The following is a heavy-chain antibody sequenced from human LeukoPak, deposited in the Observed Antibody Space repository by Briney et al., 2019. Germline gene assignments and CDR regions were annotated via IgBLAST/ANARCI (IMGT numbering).Heavy chain of an antibody. CDR1: GYSISSDYS. Sequence: PSETLSLTCTVSGYSISSDYSWGWIRQPPGKGLEWIGDMYHSGSTYYNASLKSQVSISIDTSKNQFSLRLTSVTAADTAVYFCARQTGSGLFILPGGQGTLVTVSS. D-gene: IGHD3/OR15-3a*01. J-gene: IGHJ4*02. CDR3: ARQTGSGLFILP. V-gene: IGHV4-38-2*02. CDR2: MYHSGST.